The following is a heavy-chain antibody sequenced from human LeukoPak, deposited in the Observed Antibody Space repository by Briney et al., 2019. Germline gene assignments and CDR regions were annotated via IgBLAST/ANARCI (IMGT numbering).Heavy chain of an antibody. J-gene: IGHJ3*02. D-gene: IGHD1-26*01. CDR2: ISGSGGST. CDR3: ARVRWELDYDAFDI. Sequence: GGSLRLSCAASGFTFSSYAMSWVRQAPGKGLEWVSAISGSGGSTYYADSVKGRFTISRDNAKNSLYLQMNSLRAEDTAVYYCARVRWELDYDAFDIWGQGTMVTVSS. V-gene: IGHV3-23*01. CDR1: GFTFSSYA.